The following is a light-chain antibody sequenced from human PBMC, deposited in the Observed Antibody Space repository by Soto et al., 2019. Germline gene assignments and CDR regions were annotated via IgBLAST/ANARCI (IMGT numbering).Light chain of an antibody. CDR2: DTS. CDR3: LLSYSGARFWV. V-gene: IGLV7-46*01. J-gene: IGLJ3*02. CDR1: TGAVTSGHY. Sequence: QAVVTLEPSLTVSPGGTVTLTCGSSTGAVTSGHYPYWFQQKPGQAPRTLIYDTSNKHSWTPARFSGSLLGGKAALTLSGAQPEDEAEYYCLLSYSGARFWVFGGGTKLTVL.